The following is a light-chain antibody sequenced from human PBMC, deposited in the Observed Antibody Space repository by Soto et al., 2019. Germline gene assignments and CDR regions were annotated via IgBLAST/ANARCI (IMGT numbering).Light chain of an antibody. CDR2: AAT. J-gene: IGKJ5*01. V-gene: IGKV1-9*01. CDR3: QQLNSYTNT. Sequence: DLQITQSPSTLPASVGARVTITCRASQGISNYLAWYQQRQGKAPTILIYAATTLQSGVPSRFSGSVSATDGTITISSMQQEDGATYDGQQLNSYTNTFGQGTRLEI. CDR1: QGISNY.